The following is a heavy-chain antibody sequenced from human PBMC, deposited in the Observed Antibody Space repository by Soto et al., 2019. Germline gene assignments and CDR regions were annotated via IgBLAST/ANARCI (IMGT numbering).Heavy chain of an antibody. CDR2: IIPILGIA. J-gene: IGHJ6*02. CDR3: ARDSDSGDQTYYYGMDV. CDR1: GGTFSSYT. V-gene: IGHV1-69*08. D-gene: IGHD4-17*01. Sequence: QVQLVQSGAEVKKPGSSVKVSCKASGGTFSSYTISWVRQAPGQGLEWMGRIIPILGIANYAQKFQGRVTITADKSTSTAYMELSSLRSEDTAVYYCARDSDSGDQTYYYGMDVWGQGTTVTVSS.